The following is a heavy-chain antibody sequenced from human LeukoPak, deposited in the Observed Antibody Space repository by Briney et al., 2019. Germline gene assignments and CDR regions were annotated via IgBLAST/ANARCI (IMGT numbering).Heavy chain of an antibody. D-gene: IGHD2-15*01. CDR3: AKDLGSYCSGGSCYGGYYFDY. V-gene: IGHV3-48*03. CDR2: ISSSGSTI. J-gene: IGHJ4*02. CDR1: GFTFSSYE. Sequence: GGSLRLSCAASGFTFSSYEMNWVRQAPGKGLEWVSYISSSGSTIYYADSVKGRFTISRDNAKNSLYLQMNSLRAEDTAVYYCAKDLGSYCSGGSCYGGYYFDYWGQGTLVTVSS.